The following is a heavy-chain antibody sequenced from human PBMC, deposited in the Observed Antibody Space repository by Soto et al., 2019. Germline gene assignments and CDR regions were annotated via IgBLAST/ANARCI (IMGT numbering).Heavy chain of an antibody. D-gene: IGHD3-22*01. CDR2: IIPILGIA. V-gene: IGHV1-69*04. J-gene: IGHJ4*02. CDR1: GGTFSSYT. CDR3: TTDGVVITPTDY. Sequence: GASVKVACRASGGTFSSYTISWVRQAPGQGLEWMGRIIPILGIANYAQKSQGRVTITADKSTSTAYMELSSLKTEDTAVYYCTTDGVVITPTDYWGQGTLVTVSS.